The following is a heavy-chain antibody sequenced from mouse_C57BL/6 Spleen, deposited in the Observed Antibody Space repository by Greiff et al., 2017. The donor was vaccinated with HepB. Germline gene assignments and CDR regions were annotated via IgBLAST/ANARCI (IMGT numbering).Heavy chain of an antibody. CDR2: IRSKSNNYAT. Sequence: EVKLMESGGGLVQPKGSLKLSCAASGFSFNTYAMNWVRQAPGKGLEWVARIRSKSNNYATYYADSVKDRFTSSRDDSESMLYLQMNNLKTEDTAMYYCVRDGYDGFAYWGQGTLVTVSA. J-gene: IGHJ3*01. CDR1: GFSFNTYA. V-gene: IGHV10-1*01. D-gene: IGHD2-2*01. CDR3: VRDGYDGFAY.